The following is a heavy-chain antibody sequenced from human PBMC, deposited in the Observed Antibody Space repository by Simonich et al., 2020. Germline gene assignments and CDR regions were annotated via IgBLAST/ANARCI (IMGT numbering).Heavy chain of an antibody. J-gene: IGHJ3*02. CDR1: GYTFTGNY. CDR3: ARVRFEAFDI. CDR2: INPNGGGT. Sequence: QVQLVQSGAEVKKPGASVKVSCKASGYTFTGNYMHWGRQAPGQGLEGMGWINPNGGGTDDAQKFQGRVTMTRDTAISTAYMELSGLRSDDTAVYYCARVRFEAFDIWGQGTMVTVSS. V-gene: IGHV1-2*02.